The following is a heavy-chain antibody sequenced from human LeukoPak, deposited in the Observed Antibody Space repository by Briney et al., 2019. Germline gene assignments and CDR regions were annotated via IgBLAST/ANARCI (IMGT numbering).Heavy chain of an antibody. CDR3: ARVLGSTMNYYYYMDV. V-gene: IGHV3-23*01. Sequence: PGGSLRLSCVVSGLSISSYGMSWVRQAPGKGLEWVSSISDTGDNIHYADSVKGRFSISRDMSRNMVFLQMYSLRVEDTAVYYCARVLGSTMNYYYYMDVWGKGTTVTISS. D-gene: IGHD1-26*01. CDR2: ISDTGDNI. CDR1: GLSISSYG. J-gene: IGHJ6*03.